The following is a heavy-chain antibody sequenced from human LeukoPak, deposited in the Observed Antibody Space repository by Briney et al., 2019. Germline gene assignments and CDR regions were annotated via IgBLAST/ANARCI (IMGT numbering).Heavy chain of an antibody. J-gene: IGHJ4*02. CDR1: GFTFSNYW. V-gene: IGHV3-74*01. CDR2: IKTDGSRT. D-gene: IGHD6-13*01. CDR3: ARAIGSSWGKVDY. Sequence: GGSLRLSCVASGFTFSNYWMHWVRQAPGKGLVWVSRIKTDGSRTNYADSVKGRFTISRDNAKNTVYLEMNSLRSEDTAVYYCARAIGSSWGKVDYWGQGTLVTDSS.